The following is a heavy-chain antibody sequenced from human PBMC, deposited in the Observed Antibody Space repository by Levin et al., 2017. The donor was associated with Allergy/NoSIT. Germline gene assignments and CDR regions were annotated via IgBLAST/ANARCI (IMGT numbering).Heavy chain of an antibody. V-gene: IGHV4-34*01. CDR2: INHSGST. D-gene: IGHD5-18*01. J-gene: IGHJ4*02. CDR3: ARRRTPFGYSYGLWYFDY. Sequence: PSETLSLTCAVYGGSFSGYYWSWIRQPPGKGLEWIGEINHSGSTNYNPSLKSRVTISVDTSKNQFSLKLSSVTAADTAVYYCARRRTPFGYSYGLWYFDYWGQGTLVTVSS. CDR1: GGSFSGYY.